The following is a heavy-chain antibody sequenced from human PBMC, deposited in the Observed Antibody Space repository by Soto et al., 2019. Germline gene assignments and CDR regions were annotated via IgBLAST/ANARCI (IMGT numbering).Heavy chain of an antibody. J-gene: IGHJ5*02. CDR3: AKDLQAPRGLWSKTGDWFDP. D-gene: IGHD3-10*01. Sequence: GGSLRLSCAASGFTFSSYGMHWVRQAPGKGLEWVAVISYDGSNKYYADSVKGRFTISRDNSKNTLYLQMNSLRAEDTAVYYCAKDLQAPRGLWSKTGDWFDPWGQGTLVTVSS. CDR1: GFTFSSYG. V-gene: IGHV3-30*18. CDR2: ISYDGSNK.